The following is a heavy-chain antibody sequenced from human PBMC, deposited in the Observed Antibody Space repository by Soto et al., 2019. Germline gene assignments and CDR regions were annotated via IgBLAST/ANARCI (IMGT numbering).Heavy chain of an antibody. J-gene: IGHJ3*02. Sequence: GGSLRLSCAASGFTFSNFVMTWVRQAPGKGLEWVSSISGSTNSIYYADSVKGRFTISRDNSKNTVYLQMNSLRAEDTAVYYCAKALPLYYYDSSGYYDAFDIWGQGTMVTVSS. CDR1: GFTFSNFV. V-gene: IGHV3-23*01. CDR2: ISGSTNSI. CDR3: AKALPLYYYDSSGYYDAFDI. D-gene: IGHD3-22*01.